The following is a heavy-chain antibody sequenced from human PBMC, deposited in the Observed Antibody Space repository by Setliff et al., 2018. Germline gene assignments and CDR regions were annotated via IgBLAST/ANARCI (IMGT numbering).Heavy chain of an antibody. J-gene: IGHJ4*02. CDR3: VGDYQLLF. CDR2: ISYDGSRK. CDR1: GFTFSDYG. D-gene: IGHD2-2*01. Sequence: GGSLRLSCAASGFTFSDYGMHWVRQAPGKGLEWVAVISYDGSRKFHADSVKGRFTISRDNSKKTLYLQMNSLRGDDTAVYYCVGDYQLLFWGQGTLVTVSS. V-gene: IGHV3-30*03.